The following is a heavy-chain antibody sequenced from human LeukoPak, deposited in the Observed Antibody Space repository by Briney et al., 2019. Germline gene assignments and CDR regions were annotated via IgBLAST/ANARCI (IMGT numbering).Heavy chain of an antibody. CDR1: GGSFSGDY. D-gene: IGHD2-2*01. Sequence: PSETLSLTCAVYGGSFSGDYWSWIRQPPGKGLEWIGEINHSGSTNYNPSLKSRVTISVDTSKNQFPLKLSSVTAADTAVYYCARSYAHDYWGQGTLVTVSS. CDR3: ARSYAHDY. CDR2: INHSGST. J-gene: IGHJ4*02. V-gene: IGHV4-34*01.